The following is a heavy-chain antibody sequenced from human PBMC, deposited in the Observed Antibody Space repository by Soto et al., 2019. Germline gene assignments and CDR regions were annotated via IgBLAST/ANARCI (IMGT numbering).Heavy chain of an antibody. J-gene: IGHJ5*02. CDR3: ARERPDGARLDP. CDR1: CRSISSGRYY. D-gene: IGHD6-6*01. V-gene: IGHV4-30-4*02. CDR2: IYHSGST. Sequence: SETLSLTCTVSCRSISSGRYYWSLIRQPPGKGLEWIGYIYHSGSTYYNPSLKSRVTISVDTSKNQFSLKLSSVTAADTAVYYCARERPDGARLDPWGQGTLVTVSS.